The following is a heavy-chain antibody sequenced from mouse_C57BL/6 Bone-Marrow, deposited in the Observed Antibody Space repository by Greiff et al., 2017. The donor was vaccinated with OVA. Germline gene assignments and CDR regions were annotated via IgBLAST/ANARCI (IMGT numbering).Heavy chain of an antibody. CDR3: ARTYYFDY. J-gene: IGHJ2*01. V-gene: IGHV1-26*01. Sequence: VQLQQSGPELVKPGASVKISCKASGYTFTDYYMNWVKQSHGKSLEWIGDINPNNGGTSYNQKFKGKATLTVDKSSSTAYMELRSLTSEDSAVYYCARTYYFDYWGQGTTPTVPS. CDR1: GYTFTDYY. CDR2: INPNNGGT.